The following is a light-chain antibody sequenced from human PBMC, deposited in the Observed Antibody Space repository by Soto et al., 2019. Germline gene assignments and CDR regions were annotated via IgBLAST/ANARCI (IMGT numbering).Light chain of an antibody. J-gene: IGLJ1*01. V-gene: IGLV3-21*02. CDR1: NIGSKS. CDR2: DVS. Sequence: SYELTQPPSVSVAPGQTARITCGGNNIGSKSVHCYQQKPGQAPVLVVYDVSDRPSGIPERFSGSNSGNTATLTISRVEPGDEADYYCQVLDSSSDHYVFGTWTKLTVL. CDR3: QVLDSSSDHYV.